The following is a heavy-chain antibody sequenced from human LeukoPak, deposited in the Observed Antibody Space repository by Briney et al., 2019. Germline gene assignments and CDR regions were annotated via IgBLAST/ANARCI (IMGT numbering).Heavy chain of an antibody. CDR1: GGSLSGFY. D-gene: IGHD6-19*01. J-gene: IGHJ5*02. CDR3: ARDVVAVPGSDNWFDP. CDR2: TYSDGST. V-gene: IGHV4-59*01. Sequence: SETLSLTCTVSGGSLSGFYWSWIRQSPRLGLEWIGLTYSDGSTMYNPSLTSRVTISVDTSKNQISLRLTSVTAADTAIYYCARDVVAVPGSDNWFDPWGQGALVTVSS.